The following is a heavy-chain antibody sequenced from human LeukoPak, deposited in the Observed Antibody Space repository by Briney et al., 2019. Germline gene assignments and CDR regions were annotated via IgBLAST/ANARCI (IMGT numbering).Heavy chain of an antibody. D-gene: IGHD1-26*01. J-gene: IGHJ4*02. CDR3: TRGLRGEILQTGY. V-gene: IGHV1-8*01. Sequence: ASVKVSCKASGYMFTNHDIHWVRQAPGQGLEWMGWMSPTTGNAGYAQKFQGRVTMTRDTSINTAYLELSSLTSEDTAVYFCTRGLRGEILQTGYWGQGTLVTVSS. CDR2: MSPTTGNA. CDR1: GYMFTNHD.